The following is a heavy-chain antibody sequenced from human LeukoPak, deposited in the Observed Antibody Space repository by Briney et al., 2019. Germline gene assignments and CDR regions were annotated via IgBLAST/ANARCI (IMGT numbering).Heavy chain of an antibody. V-gene: IGHV4-34*01. Sequence: SETLSLTCTVYGGSFNGYYWIWIRQPPGKGLEWIGEFYHSGGTNYNPSLKSRVTISVDTSKDQFSLNLGSVTAADTALYYCGRGLPLPRSLHDYYYYYYLDVWGKGTTVTVSS. J-gene: IGHJ6*03. CDR2: FYHSGGT. CDR1: GGSFNGYY. CDR3: GRGLPLPRSLHDYYYYYYLDV. D-gene: IGHD2-2*01.